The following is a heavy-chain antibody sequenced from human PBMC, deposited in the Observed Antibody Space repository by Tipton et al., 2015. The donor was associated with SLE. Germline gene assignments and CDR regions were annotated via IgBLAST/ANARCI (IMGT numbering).Heavy chain of an antibody. CDR2: NYYSGST. Sequence: LRLSCTVSGGSVSSGSYYWSWIRQPPGKGLEWIGYNYYSGSTNYNPSLKSRVTISVDTSKNQFSLKLSSVTAADTAVYYCAPDCYYGSGSFDAFDIWGQGTMVTVSS. J-gene: IGHJ3*02. D-gene: IGHD3-10*01. CDR3: APDCYYGSGSFDAFDI. CDR1: GGSVSSGSYY. V-gene: IGHV4-61*01.